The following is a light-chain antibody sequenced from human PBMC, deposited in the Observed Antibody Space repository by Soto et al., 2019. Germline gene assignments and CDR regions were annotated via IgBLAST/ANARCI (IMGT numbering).Light chain of an antibody. J-gene: IGLJ7*01. CDR1: SSNIGAAYD. CDR3: QSYDSSLSGWV. V-gene: IGLV1-40*01. Sequence: QSVLTQPPSVSGAPGQKVTISCTRSSSNIGAAYDVHWYQHLPGTAPKLLIYGNNNRPSGVPDRFSGSKSGTSASLAITGLQAEDEADYYCQSYDSSLSGWVFGRGTQLTVL. CDR2: GNN.